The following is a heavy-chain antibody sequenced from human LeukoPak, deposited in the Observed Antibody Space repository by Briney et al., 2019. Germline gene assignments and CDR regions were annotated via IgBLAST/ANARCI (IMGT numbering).Heavy chain of an antibody. V-gene: IGHV3-74*01. CDR2: INSDGSST. CDR1: GFTISSYW. CDR3: ARTERKYCSGGSCYKYYFDY. Sequence: GGSLRLSCAASGFTISSYWMHWVRQAPGKGLVWVSRINSDGSSTSYADSVKGRFTISRDNAKNSLYLQMNSLRAEDTAVYYCARTERKYCSGGSCYKYYFDYWGQGTLVTVSS. J-gene: IGHJ4*02. D-gene: IGHD2-15*01.